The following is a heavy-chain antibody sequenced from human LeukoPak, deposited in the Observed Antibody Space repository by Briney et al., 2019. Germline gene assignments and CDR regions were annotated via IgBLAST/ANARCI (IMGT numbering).Heavy chain of an antibody. CDR1: GGSISTNY. V-gene: IGHV4-30-4*01. Sequence: PSETLSLTCTVSGGSISTNYWSWIRQPPGKGLEWIGYIYYSGSTDYNPSLKSRVTISVDTSKNQFSLKLSSVTAADTAVYYCARGKSKFDYWGQGTLVTVSS. CDR2: IYYSGST. J-gene: IGHJ4*02. CDR3: ARGKSKFDY.